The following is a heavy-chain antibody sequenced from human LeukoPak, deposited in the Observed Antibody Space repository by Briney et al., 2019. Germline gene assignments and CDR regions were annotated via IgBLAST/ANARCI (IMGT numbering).Heavy chain of an antibody. Sequence: GGSLRLSCAASGFTFSDYYMSWIRQAPGKGLEWVSYISSSGSTIYYADSVKGRFTISRDNAKNSLYLQMNSLRAEDTAVYYCAREPDSSGWYFRWFDPWGQGTLVTVSS. J-gene: IGHJ5*02. V-gene: IGHV3-11*04. CDR1: GFTFSDYY. CDR3: AREPDSSGWYFRWFDP. CDR2: ISSSGSTI. D-gene: IGHD6-19*01.